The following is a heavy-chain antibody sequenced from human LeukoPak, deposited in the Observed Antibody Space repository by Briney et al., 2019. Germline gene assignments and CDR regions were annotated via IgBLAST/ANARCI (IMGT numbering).Heavy chain of an antibody. CDR2: ISGSGGST. Sequence: GGSLRLTCAASGFTFSSYAMSWVRQAPGKGLEWVSAISGSGGSTYYADSVKGRFTTSRDNSKNTLYLQMNSLRAEDTAVYYCAKALHYYGSGNYYYMDVWGKGTTVTVSS. CDR3: AKALHYYGSGNYYYMDV. D-gene: IGHD3-10*01. V-gene: IGHV3-23*01. J-gene: IGHJ6*03. CDR1: GFTFSSYA.